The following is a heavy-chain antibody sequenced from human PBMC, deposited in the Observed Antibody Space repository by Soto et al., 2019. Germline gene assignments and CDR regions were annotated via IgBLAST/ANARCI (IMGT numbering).Heavy chain of an antibody. D-gene: IGHD6-13*01. CDR2: INPNSGGT. Sequence: GASVKVSCKASGYTFTGCYMHWVRQAPGQGLEWMGWINPNSGGTNYAQKFQGWVTMTRDTSISTAYMELSRLRSDDTAVYYCARDSQQQRWPGAVGWGYYYYYGMDVWGQGTTVTVSS. V-gene: IGHV1-2*04. J-gene: IGHJ6*02. CDR1: GYTFTGCY. CDR3: ARDSQQQRWPGAVGWGYYYYYGMDV.